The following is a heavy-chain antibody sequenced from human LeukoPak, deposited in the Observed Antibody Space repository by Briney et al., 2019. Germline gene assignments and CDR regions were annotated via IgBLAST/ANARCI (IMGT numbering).Heavy chain of an antibody. CDR3: ARDKGTSYLSSFDY. V-gene: IGHV3-23*01. CDR2: IGASGTT. J-gene: IGHJ4*02. CDR1: GFTFSTYG. D-gene: IGHD6-6*01. Sequence: GGSLRLSCAASGFTFSTYGMSWVRQAPGKGLEWVSGIGASGTTYYADSVKGRFTISRDNSKNTLYLQMNSLRAADTAVYYCARDKGTSYLSSFDYWGQGTPVTVSS.